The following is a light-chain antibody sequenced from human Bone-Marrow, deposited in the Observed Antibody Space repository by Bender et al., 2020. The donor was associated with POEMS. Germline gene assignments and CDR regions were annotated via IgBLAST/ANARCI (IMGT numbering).Light chain of an antibody. Sequence: SYVLTQPPSVSVAPGQTARIPCGGSNIGHKRVHWYQQKPGQAPVLVIFEDTKRPSVIPERVSGSSVETVATLTISGAQVEDEADYYCYSTDVSGDHGIFGGGTKLTVL. CDR2: EDT. V-gene: IGLV3-10*01. CDR1: IGHKR. J-gene: IGLJ2*01. CDR3: YSTDVSGDHGI.